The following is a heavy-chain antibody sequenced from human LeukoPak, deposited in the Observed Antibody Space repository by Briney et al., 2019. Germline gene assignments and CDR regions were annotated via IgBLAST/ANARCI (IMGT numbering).Heavy chain of an antibody. D-gene: IGHD6-13*01. V-gene: IGHV1-3*01. CDR3: ARGAPSIAAAVSFDY. Sequence: ASVKVSCKASGYTFTSYAMHWVRQAPGQRLEWMGWINAGNGNTKYSQRFQGRVTITRDTSASTAYMELSSLRSEDTAVYYCARGAPSIAAAVSFDYWGQGTLVTVPS. CDR2: INAGNGNT. J-gene: IGHJ4*02. CDR1: GYTFTSYA.